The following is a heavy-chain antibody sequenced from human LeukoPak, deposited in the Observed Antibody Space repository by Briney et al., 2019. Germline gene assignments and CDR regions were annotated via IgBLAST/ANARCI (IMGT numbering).Heavy chain of an antibody. D-gene: IGHD3-9*01. J-gene: IGHJ3*02. CDR3: ASATTYYDILTGYLDAFDI. Sequence: SETLSLTCAVSGGSISSGGYSWSWIRQPPGKGLEWIGYIYHNGSTYYNPSLKSRVTISVDRSKNQFSLKLSSVTAADTAVYYCASATTYYDILTGYLDAFDIWGQGTMVTVSS. CDR2: IYHNGST. CDR1: GGSISSGGYS. V-gene: IGHV4-30-2*01.